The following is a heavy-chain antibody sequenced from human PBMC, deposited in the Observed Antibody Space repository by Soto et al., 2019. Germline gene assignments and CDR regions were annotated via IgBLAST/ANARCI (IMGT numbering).Heavy chain of an antibody. CDR1: GFTFRTYG. D-gene: IGHD6-19*01. CDR3: SQEAPGGWHFFDN. CDR2: MSYDGRQK. Sequence: QVQLVESGGGVVQPGRSLRLSCAASGFTFRTYGMHWVRQAPGKGLEWVAFMSYDGRQKYYADSVKGRFTISRDNSKNTLELQMNSLATEDTAVYFCSQEAPGGWHFFDNWGQGPLVTVSS. J-gene: IGHJ4*02. V-gene: IGHV3-30*18.